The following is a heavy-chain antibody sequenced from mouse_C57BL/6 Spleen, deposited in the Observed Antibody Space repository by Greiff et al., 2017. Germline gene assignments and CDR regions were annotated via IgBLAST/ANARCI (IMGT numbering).Heavy chain of an antibody. CDR1: GFNIKNTY. CDR2: IAPANGNT. Sequence: VQLKESVAELVRPGASVKLSCTASGFNIKNTYMHWVKQRPEQGLAWIGRIAPANGNTKYAPKFQGKATITADTSSNTAYQQLSSLTSEDTAIYYCARGYYDYAWFAYWGQGTRVTVSA. V-gene: IGHV14-3*01. CDR3: ARGYYDYAWFAY. J-gene: IGHJ3*01. D-gene: IGHD2-4*01.